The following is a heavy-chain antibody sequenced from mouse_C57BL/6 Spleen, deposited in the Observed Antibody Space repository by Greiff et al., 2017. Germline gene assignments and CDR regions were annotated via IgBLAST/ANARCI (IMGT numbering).Heavy chain of an antibody. D-gene: IGHD1-1*01. CDR1: GFTFSSYA. V-gene: IGHV5-9-1*02. J-gene: IGHJ4*01. Sequence: EVMLVESGAGLVKPGGSLKLSCAASGFTFSSYAMSWVRQTPEKRLEWVAYISSGGDYIYYADTVKGRFTISTDNARNTLYLQMSSLKSEDTAMYYCTRSSSGYAMDYWGQGTSVTVSS. CDR2: ISSGGDYI. CDR3: TRSSSGYAMDY.